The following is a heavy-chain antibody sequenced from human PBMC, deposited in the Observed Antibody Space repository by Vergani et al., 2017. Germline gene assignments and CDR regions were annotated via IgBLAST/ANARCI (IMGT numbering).Heavy chain of an antibody. V-gene: IGHV2-26*01. D-gene: IGHD3-10*01. Sequence: QVTLKESGPVLVKPTETLTLTCTVSGFSLSNARMGVSWIRQPPGKALEWLAHIFSNDEKSYSTSLKSRLTISKDASTSQVVLTMTNMDPVDTATYYCARVEPDYYGSGSWYYFDYWGQGTLVTVSS. J-gene: IGHJ4*02. CDR3: ARVEPDYYGSGSWYYFDY. CDR2: IFSNDEK. CDR1: GFSLSNARMG.